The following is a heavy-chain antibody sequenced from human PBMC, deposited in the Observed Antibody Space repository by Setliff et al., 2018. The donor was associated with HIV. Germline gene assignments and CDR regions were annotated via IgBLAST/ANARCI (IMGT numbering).Heavy chain of an antibody. Sequence: ASVKVSCKVSGYTLTELSMHWVRQAPGKGLEWMGGSDPEDGNKMYAQKLQGRVTMTEDTSTDTAYMELSSLRFEDTAMYYCATSSIYYDSSGYGGDDAFDIWGQGTVVTVSS. D-gene: IGHD3-22*01. CDR1: GYTLTELS. V-gene: IGHV1-24*01. CDR2: SDPEDGNK. CDR3: ATSSIYYDSSGYGGDDAFDI. J-gene: IGHJ3*02.